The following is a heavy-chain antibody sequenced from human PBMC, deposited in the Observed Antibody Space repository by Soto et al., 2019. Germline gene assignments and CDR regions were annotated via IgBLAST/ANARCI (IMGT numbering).Heavy chain of an antibody. CDR2: IYHSGST. D-gene: IGHD3-10*01. J-gene: IGHJ3*02. CDR1: GGSISSSNW. V-gene: IGHV4-4*02. Sequence: SETLSLTCAVSGGSISSSNWWSWVRQPPGKRLEWIGEIYHSGSTNYNPSLKSRVTISVDKSKNQFSLKLSSVTAADTAVYYCARDLGSPNAFDIWGQGTMVTVSS. CDR3: ARDLGSPNAFDI.